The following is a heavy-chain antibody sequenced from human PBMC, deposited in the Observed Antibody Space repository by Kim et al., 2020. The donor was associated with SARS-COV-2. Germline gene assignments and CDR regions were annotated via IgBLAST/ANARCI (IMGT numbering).Heavy chain of an antibody. Sequence: SETLSLTCAVYGGYFSGYYWSWIRQPPGKGLEWIGEINHSGSTNKNPSLKSRVTISVDTSKNQFSLKLSSVTAADTAVYYCARALKQCGDAFDICGQGTMVTVSS. CDR3: ARALKQCGDAFDI. D-gene: IGHD1-26*01. V-gene: IGHV4-34*01. CDR2: INHSGST. CDR1: GGYFSGYY. J-gene: IGHJ3*02.